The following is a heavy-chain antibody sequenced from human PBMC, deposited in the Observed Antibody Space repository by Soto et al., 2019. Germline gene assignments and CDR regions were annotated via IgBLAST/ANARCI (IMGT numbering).Heavy chain of an antibody. J-gene: IGHJ4*02. CDR3: ARHGSN. CDR2: IYYSGIT. CDR1: GFSISNSRYY. V-gene: IGHV4-39*01. Sequence: XETLYLTYTVSGFSISNSRYYWGWIRRPPGKGLEWIGSIYYSGITYYNPSLKSRVTISVDTSKNQFSLKLTSVTAADTAVYYCARHGSNWGQGTLVTVSS.